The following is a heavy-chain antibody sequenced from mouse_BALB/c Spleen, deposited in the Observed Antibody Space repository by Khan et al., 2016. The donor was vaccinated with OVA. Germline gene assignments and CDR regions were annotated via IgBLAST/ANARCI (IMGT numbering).Heavy chain of an antibody. J-gene: IGHJ2*01. D-gene: IGHD1-2*01. Sequence: EVQLQESGPGLVKPSQSLSLTCTVTGYSITSGYGWNWIRQFPGNKLEWMGYISYSGSTNYNQYLKSRISITRDTSKNQFFRQLNSVTTEDTATYYCARTARIKYWGQGTTLTVSS. CDR3: ARTARIKY. CDR2: ISYSGST. CDR1: GYSITSGYG. V-gene: IGHV3-2*02.